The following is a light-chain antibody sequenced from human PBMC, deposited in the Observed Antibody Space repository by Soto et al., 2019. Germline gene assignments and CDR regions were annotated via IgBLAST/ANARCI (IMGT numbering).Light chain of an antibody. J-gene: IGLJ1*01. CDR1: SSDVGGYNY. CDR3: TSYTTSVTYV. V-gene: IGLV2-14*01. CDR2: GVS. Sequence: QSALTQPASVSGSPGQSITISCTGTSSDVGGYNYVSWYQQHPGKAPKLMISGVSNRPSGVSNRFSGSKSGNTASLTISGLQTEDEADYYCTSYTTSVTYVLGTGTKVTVL.